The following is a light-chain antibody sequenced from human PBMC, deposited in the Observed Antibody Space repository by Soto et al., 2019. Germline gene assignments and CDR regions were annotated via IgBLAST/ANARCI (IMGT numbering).Light chain of an antibody. J-gene: IGKJ4*01. Sequence: DIVMTQSPDSLAVSLGERATINCKSSQSVLYSSNNKNYLAWYQQKPGQPPKLLIYWASTRESGVPDRFSGSGYGTDFTLTISSLQAEDVAVYYCQQYYSTPLTFGGGTKVEI. V-gene: IGKV4-1*01. CDR2: WAS. CDR1: QSVLYSSNNKNY. CDR3: QQYYSTPLT.